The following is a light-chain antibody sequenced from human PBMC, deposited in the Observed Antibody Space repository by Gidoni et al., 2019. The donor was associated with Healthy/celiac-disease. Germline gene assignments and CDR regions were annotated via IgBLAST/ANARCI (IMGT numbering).Light chain of an antibody. Sequence: DIVMTQSPLSLPVTPGEPASISCRSSQSLLHSNGYNYLDWYLQKPGQSPQLLIYLGSTRASGGPDRFSGSGSGTEFTLKISRVEAEDVGVYYCMQALQTPLTFGGGTKVEIK. V-gene: IGKV2-28*01. CDR2: LGS. CDR3: MQALQTPLT. J-gene: IGKJ4*01. CDR1: QSLLHSNGYNY.